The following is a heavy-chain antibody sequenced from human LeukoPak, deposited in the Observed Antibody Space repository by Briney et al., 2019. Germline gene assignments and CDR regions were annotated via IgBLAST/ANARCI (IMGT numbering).Heavy chain of an antibody. D-gene: IGHD2-2*01. V-gene: IGHV1-46*01. CDR3: ARAGYCSSTSCFPSPYYFDY. Sequence: GASVKVSCKASGYTFTSYYMHWVRQAPGQGLEWMGIINPSGGSTSYAQKLQGRVTMTRDTSTSTVYMELSSLRSEDTAVYYCARAGYCSSTSCFPSPYYFDYWGQGTLVTVSS. CDR1: GYTFTSYY. J-gene: IGHJ4*02. CDR2: INPSGGST.